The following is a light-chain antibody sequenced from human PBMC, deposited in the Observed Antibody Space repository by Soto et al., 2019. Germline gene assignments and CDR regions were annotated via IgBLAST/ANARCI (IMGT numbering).Light chain of an antibody. CDR3: QQYDNWPPLT. CDR2: DAS. V-gene: IGKV3-15*01. CDR1: QSVSTQ. J-gene: IGKJ4*01. Sequence: EIVMTQSPATLSVSPGERATLSCRVSQSVSTQLAWYQHKPGQAPRLLIYDASTRATGIPARFSGSGSGTEFTLTISSLQSGDFAVYYCQQYDNWPPLTFGGGTKVEIK.